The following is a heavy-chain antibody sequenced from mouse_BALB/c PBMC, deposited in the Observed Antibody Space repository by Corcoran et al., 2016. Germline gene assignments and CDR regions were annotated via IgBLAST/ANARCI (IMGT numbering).Heavy chain of an antibody. CDR2: ISYDGSN. J-gene: IGHJ2*01. CDR1: GYSLTSGYY. D-gene: IGHD2-14*01. CDR3: ASRYDYFDY. V-gene: IGHV3-6*02. Sequence: DVQLQESGPGLVKPSQSLSLTCSVTGYSLTSGYYWNWIRQFPGNKLEWMGYISYDGSNNYNPSLKNRISIPRDTSKNQFFLKLNSVTTEDTATYYCASRYDYFDYWGQGTTLTVSS.